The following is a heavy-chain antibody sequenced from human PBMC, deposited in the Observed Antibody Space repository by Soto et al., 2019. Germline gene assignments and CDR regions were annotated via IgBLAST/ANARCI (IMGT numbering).Heavy chain of an antibody. CDR1: GFTSGNYG. V-gene: IGHV3-23*01. J-gene: IGHJ3*01. CDR3: AKGFIVVVTVIRPDDAFDV. Sequence: EVQLLESGGGLVQPGGSLRLSCAASGFTSGNYGMNWVRQAPGKGLEWVSGISGGGGSTYYGDSVKGRFTISRDPSKNTVFLEMNSLRAEDTAVYYCAKGFIVVVTVIRPDDAFDVWGQGTLVTVSS. D-gene: IGHD2-21*02. CDR2: ISGGGGST.